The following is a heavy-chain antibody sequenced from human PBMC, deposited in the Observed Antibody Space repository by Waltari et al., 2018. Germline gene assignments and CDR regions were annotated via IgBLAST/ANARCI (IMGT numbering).Heavy chain of an antibody. D-gene: IGHD6-19*01. CDR1: GFPFSSWG. CDR3: TRDVYGSGGDYFEP. V-gene: IGHV3-21*02. CDR2: ITSGSTYI. J-gene: IGHJ4*02. Sequence: QLVESGGGLVKPGGSLRLSCSASGFPFSSWGRNWVRQAPGKGLEWIASITSGSTYIFYADAVKGRFTISRDDAKDSLYLQVDRLRAEDTGVYYCTRDVYGSGGDYFEPWGQGTLVTVSS.